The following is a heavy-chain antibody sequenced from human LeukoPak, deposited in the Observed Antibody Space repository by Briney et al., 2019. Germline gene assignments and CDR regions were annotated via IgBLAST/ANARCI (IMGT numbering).Heavy chain of an antibody. D-gene: IGHD2/OR15-2a*01. CDR2: IYYTGST. CDR3: AREWTTWGAFDI. V-gene: IGHV4-39*07. CDR1: GGSISSRTYY. J-gene: IGHJ4*02. Sequence: SETLSLTCTVSGGSISSRTYYWGWIRQPPGKGLEWIGSIYYTGSTFYNPSLKSRVTISVDTSKNRFSMKLSSVTAADAAVYFCAREWTTWGAFDIWGQGTLVTVSS.